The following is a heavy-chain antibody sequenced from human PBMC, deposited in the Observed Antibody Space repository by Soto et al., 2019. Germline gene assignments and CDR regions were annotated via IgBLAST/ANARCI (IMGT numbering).Heavy chain of an antibody. Sequence: GGSLRLSCAASGFTFSSYAMSWVRQTPGKGLEWVSTLSGSGGTTYYADSVKGQFTIPRDNSKSTLYLQMNSLRAEDTAVYYCAKPPDYNWNDYWGQGTLVTVSS. V-gene: IGHV3-23*01. D-gene: IGHD1-20*01. J-gene: IGHJ4*02. CDR2: LSGSGGTT. CDR3: AKPPDYNWNDY. CDR1: GFTFSSYA.